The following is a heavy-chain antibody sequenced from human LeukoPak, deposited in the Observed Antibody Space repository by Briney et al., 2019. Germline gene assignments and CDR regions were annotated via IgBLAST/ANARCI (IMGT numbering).Heavy chain of an antibody. CDR1: GYIFSGYY. J-gene: IGHJ1*01. CDR3: ATCGGVCDKPEYSQH. CDR2: INPNSGGT. Sequence: ASVKVSCKASGYIFSGYYMYWVRQAPGQGLEWMGRINPNSGGTNYAQKFQGRVTITRNTSISTAYMELSSLRSEDTAVYYCATCGGVCDKPEYSQHGGKGTLVTVSS. V-gene: IGHV1-2*06. D-gene: IGHD2-21*01.